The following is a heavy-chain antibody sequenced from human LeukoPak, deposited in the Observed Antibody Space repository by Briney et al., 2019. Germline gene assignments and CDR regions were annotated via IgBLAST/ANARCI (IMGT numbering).Heavy chain of an antibody. V-gene: IGHV4-34*01. CDR2: NHHSGRP. D-gene: IGHD3-3*01. CDR1: GESYRGLY. Sequence: SHTLSLICAVYGESYRGLYWLWIPHPPGKGLEWIGENHHSGRPNYNPSLKSRVSISVDTSKNQFSLKLSCVTAAETAVYYCARLSEYYDFWSGSGRGDAFDIWGQGTMVTVSS. CDR3: ARLSEYYDFWSGSGRGDAFDI. J-gene: IGHJ3*02.